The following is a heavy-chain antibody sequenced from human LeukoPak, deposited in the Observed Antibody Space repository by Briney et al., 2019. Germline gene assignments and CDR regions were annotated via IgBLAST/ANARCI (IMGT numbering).Heavy chain of an antibody. V-gene: IGHV1-2*02. CDR3: ARVGATYSGDP. Sequence: ASVKVSCKASGYTFTDYYIHWVRQAPGQGLEWMAWTDPNSGATNYAQKFQGRITMTRDTSISTAYMELSRLRSDDTAVYYCARVGATYSGDPWGQGTLVTVSS. D-gene: IGHD1-26*01. CDR2: TDPNSGAT. CDR1: GYTFTDYY. J-gene: IGHJ5*02.